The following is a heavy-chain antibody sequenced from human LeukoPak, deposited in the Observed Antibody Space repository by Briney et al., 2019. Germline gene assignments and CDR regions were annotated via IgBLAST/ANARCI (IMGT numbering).Heavy chain of an antibody. CDR2: ISAYNGNT. CDR3: ARDCSGGSCSDY. CDR1: GYTFTSYG. D-gene: IGHD2-15*01. V-gene: IGHV1-18*01. J-gene: IGHJ4*02. Sequence: ASVKVSCRASGYTFTSYGISWVRQAPGQGLEWMGWISAYNGNTNYAQKLQGRVTMTTDTSTSTAYMELRSLRSDDTAVYYCARDCSGGSCSDYWGQGTLVTVSS.